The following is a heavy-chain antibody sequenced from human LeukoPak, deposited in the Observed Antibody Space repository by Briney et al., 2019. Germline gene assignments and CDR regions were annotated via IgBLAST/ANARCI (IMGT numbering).Heavy chain of an antibody. J-gene: IGHJ4*02. Sequence: GGSLRLSCAASGFTFSSYGMHWVRQAPGKGLEWVAVIWYDGSNKYYADSVKGRFTISRDNSKNTLYLQMNSLRAEDTAVYYCARERTDSSGLIDYWGQGTLATVSS. CDR3: ARERTDSSGLIDY. CDR1: GFTFSSYG. CDR2: IWYDGSNK. V-gene: IGHV3-33*01. D-gene: IGHD3-22*01.